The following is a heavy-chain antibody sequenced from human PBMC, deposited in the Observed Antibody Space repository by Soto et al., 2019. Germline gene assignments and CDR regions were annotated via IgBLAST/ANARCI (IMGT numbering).Heavy chain of an antibody. CDR1: GFTFSSYS. CDR2: ISSSSRTI. J-gene: IGHJ5*02. D-gene: IGHD3-22*01. Sequence: GSLRLSCAASGFTFSSYSMNWVRQAPGKGLEWVSYISSSSRTIYYADSVKGRFTISRDNAKNSLYLQMNSLRAEDTAVYYCARDRFDYYDSSGYWRFDPWGQGTLVTVSS. CDR3: ARDRFDYYDSSGYWRFDP. V-gene: IGHV3-48*01.